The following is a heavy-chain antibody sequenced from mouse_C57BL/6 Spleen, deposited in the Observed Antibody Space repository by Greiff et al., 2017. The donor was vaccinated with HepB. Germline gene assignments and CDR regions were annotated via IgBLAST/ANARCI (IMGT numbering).Heavy chain of an antibody. CDR3: ASAYYSNYGAMDY. Sequence: VQLQQSGPELVKPGASVKISCKASGYTFTDYYMNWVKQSHGKSLEWIGDIIPNNGGTSYNQKFKGKATLTVDKSSSTAYMELRSLTSEDSAVYDCASAYYSNYGAMDYWGQGTSVTVSS. CDR1: GYTFTDYY. CDR2: IIPNNGGT. J-gene: IGHJ4*01. V-gene: IGHV1-26*01. D-gene: IGHD2-5*01.